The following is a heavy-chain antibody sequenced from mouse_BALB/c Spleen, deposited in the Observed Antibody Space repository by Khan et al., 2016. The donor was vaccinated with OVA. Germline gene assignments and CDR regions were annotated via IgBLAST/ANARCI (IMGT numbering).Heavy chain of an antibody. V-gene: IGHV3-2*02. J-gene: IGHJ4*01. D-gene: IGHD2-12*01. CDR3: ARSHYYSFGYSLDF. Sequence: EVQLQESGPGLVKPSQSLSLTCTVTGYSITSDYAWNWIRQFPGNKLEWMCFISSTGSPSYTPSLKSRIPISRNTSKNQFFLQLKSVHHEDTATSDCARSHYYSFGYSLDFWGRGTSVTVSS. CDR1: GYSITSDYA. CDR2: ISSTGSP.